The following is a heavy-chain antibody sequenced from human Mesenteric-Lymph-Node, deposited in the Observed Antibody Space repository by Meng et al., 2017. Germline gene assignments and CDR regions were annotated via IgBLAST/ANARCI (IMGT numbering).Heavy chain of an antibody. V-gene: IGHV4-39*07. J-gene: IGHJ4*02. Sequence: LETLSLTCTVSGGSISSSSYYWGWIRQPPGKGLEWIGSIYYSGSTYYNPSLKSRVTVSVDTSKNQFSLKLSSVTAADTAVYYCARDPYYYDSSGDFDYWGQGTLVTVSS. D-gene: IGHD3-22*01. CDR3: ARDPYYYDSSGDFDY. CDR1: GGSISSSSYY. CDR2: IYYSGST.